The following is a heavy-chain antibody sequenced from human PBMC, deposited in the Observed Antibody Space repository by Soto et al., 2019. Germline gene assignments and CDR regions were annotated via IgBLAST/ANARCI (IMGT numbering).Heavy chain of an antibody. Sequence: SETLSLTCTVSGGSISSSTYYWGWIRQPPGKGLEWIGSISYSESTYYNPSLKSRVTISVDTSKNQFSLKLSSVSAADTAVYYCARGHGGITVFGAPGHFDYWGQGTLVTVSS. J-gene: IGHJ4*02. V-gene: IGHV4-39*01. CDR1: GGSISSSTYY. CDR2: ISYSEST. CDR3: ARGHGGITVFGAPGHFDY. D-gene: IGHD3-3*01.